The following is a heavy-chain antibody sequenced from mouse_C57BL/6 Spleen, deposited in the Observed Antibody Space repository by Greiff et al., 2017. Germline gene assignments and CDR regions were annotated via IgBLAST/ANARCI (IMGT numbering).Heavy chain of an antibody. CDR1: GYTFTSYW. Sequence: QVQLKQPGTELVKPGASVKLSCKASGYTFTSYWMHWVKQRPGQGLEWIGNINPSNGGTNYNEKFKSKATLTVDKSSSTAYMQLSSLTSEDSAVYYCARDGSSYVLFAYWGQGTLVTVSA. J-gene: IGHJ3*01. CDR2: INPSNGGT. V-gene: IGHV1-53*01. CDR3: ARDGSSYVLFAY. D-gene: IGHD1-1*01.